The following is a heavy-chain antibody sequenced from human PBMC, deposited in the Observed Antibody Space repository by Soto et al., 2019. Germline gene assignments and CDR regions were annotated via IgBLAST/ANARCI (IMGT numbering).Heavy chain of an antibody. D-gene: IGHD5-18*01. CDR2: IDYTGNT. J-gene: IGHJ4*02. CDR3: ARINKGYGTDS. V-gene: IGHV4-39*02. CDR1: GGSISSSSYY. Sequence: SETLSLTCTGSGGSISSSSYYWGSIRQPPGQGLEWIASIDYTGNTFYIPSLTSRVTISVDTSKNHFSLKVTSVTAADPAVYYCARINKGYGTDSWGQGTLVTVSS.